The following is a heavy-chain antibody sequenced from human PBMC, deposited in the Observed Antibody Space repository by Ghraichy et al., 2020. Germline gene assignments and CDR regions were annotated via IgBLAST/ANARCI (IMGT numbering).Heavy chain of an antibody. D-gene: IGHD6-6*01. J-gene: IGHJ4*02. CDR1: GGSISSSSYY. V-gene: IGHV4-39*01. CDR3: ARRGAARPATVGGVDY. CDR2: IYYSGST. Sequence: SETLSLTCTVSGGSISSSSYYWGWIRQPPGKGLEWIGSIYYSGSTYYNPSLKSRVTISVDTSKNQFSLKLSSVTAADTAVYYCARRGAARPATVGGVDYWGQGTLVTVSS.